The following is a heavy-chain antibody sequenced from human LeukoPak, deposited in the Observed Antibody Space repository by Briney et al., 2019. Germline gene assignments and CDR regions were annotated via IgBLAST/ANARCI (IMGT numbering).Heavy chain of an antibody. V-gene: IGHV3-48*01. Sequence: GGSLRLSCAASGFTFSSYSMNWVRRAPGKGLKWVSYISGSGSAMYYADSVKGRFTISRDNAKNSLYLQMNSLRAEDTAVYYCARGTGSNYTLGYWGQGTLVTVSS. CDR3: ARGTGSNYTLGY. CDR1: GFTFSSYS. J-gene: IGHJ4*02. CDR2: ISGSGSAM. D-gene: IGHD4-11*01.